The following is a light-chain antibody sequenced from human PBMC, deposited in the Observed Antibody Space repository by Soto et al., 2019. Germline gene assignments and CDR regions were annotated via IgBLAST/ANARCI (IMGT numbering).Light chain of an antibody. CDR3: SSYTSTMTNV. J-gene: IGLJ1*01. Sequence: SVLTQPGSVSGAPGQPIPISCTGNSIDGGGFNSVSWYQLRPGTAPKLILYDVVDRPSGVSYRFSGSKSGNTASLTISGLQAADEAYYFCSSYTSTMTNVFGSGTRSPS. V-gene: IGLV2-14*03. CDR2: DVV. CDR1: SIDGGGFNS.